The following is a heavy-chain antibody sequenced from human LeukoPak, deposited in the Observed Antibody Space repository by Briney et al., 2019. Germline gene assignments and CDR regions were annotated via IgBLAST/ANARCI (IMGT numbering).Heavy chain of an antibody. J-gene: IGHJ2*01. D-gene: IGHD2-21*02. Sequence: SETLSLTCTVSGGSLSNYYWSWIRQPAGKGLEWIGRVYSSGSTNYNPSLKSRVTMSVDTSKNQFSLKLSSVTAADTAVYYCARHYCGGDCYSRWYFDLWGRGTLVTVSS. V-gene: IGHV4-4*07. CDR2: VYSSGST. CDR1: GGSLSNYY. CDR3: ARHYCGGDCYSRWYFDL.